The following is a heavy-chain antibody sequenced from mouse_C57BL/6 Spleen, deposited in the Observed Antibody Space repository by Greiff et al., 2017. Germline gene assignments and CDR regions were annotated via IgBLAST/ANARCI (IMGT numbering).Heavy chain of an antibody. CDR1: GFSLSTSGMG. D-gene: IGHD2-3*01. J-gene: IGHJ4*01. CDR2: IYWDDDQ. CDR3: ARKSDDGYPPYAMDD. Sequence: QVTLKVSGPGILQSSPTLSLTCSFSGFSLSTSGMGVSWIRQPSGKGLEWLAHIYWDDDQRYNPSLKSRLTISKDTSRNQVFLTITSVDTADTATYYCARKSDDGYPPYAMDDRGQGTSVTVAS. V-gene: IGHV8-12*01.